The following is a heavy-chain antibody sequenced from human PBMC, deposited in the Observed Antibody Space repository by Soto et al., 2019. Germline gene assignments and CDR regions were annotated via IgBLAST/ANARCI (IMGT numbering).Heavy chain of an antibody. CDR3: ARAYTRRLPRRADYYYALDV. V-gene: IGHV3-13*05. CDR2: IGAARDP. J-gene: IGHJ6*02. Sequence: GVSLRLSCTASGFSFSDYDMHWVRQAPGKGLEWVSTIGAARDPYYTGSVKHRFTISRNTARNSMFLQMNSVTVGDTAVYYCARAYTRRLPRRADYYYALDVWRRVIMVTVSS. D-gene: IGHD2-15*01. CDR1: GFSFSDYD.